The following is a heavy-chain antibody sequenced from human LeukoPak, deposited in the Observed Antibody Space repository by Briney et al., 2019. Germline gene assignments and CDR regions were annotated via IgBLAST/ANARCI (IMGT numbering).Heavy chain of an antibody. V-gene: IGHV4-39*01. CDR3: SCFRANSGAFDP. J-gene: IGHJ5*02. CDR1: GGSISSSSYY. CDR2: IYYSGST. D-gene: IGHD3-10*01. Sequence: SETLSLTCTVSGGSISSSSYYWGWIRQPPGKGLEWIGSIYYSGSTYYNPSLKSRVTISVDTSKNQFSLKLSSVTAADTAVYYCSCFRANSGAFDPWGQGTLVTVSS.